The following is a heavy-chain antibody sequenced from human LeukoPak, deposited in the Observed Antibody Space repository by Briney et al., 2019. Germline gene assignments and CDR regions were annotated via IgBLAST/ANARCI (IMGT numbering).Heavy chain of an antibody. V-gene: IGHV1-2*02. CDR3: ARDPRGSYCFDY. CDR2: INPSSGGT. Sequence: ASVKVSCKASGYTFTGYYIHWLRQAPGQGLEWMGWINPSSGGTNYAQKFQGRVTMSRDTSINTAYMELTRLTSDDTAVYFCARDPRGSYCFDYWGRGTLVSVSS. D-gene: IGHD1-26*01. CDR1: GYTFTGYY. J-gene: IGHJ4*02.